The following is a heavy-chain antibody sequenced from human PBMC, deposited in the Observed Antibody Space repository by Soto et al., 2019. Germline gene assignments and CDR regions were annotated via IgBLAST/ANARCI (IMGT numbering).Heavy chain of an antibody. V-gene: IGHV4-39*07. CDR2: AYYSEST. D-gene: IGHD3-22*01. J-gene: IGHJ4*02. CDR3: ARIPKYYDSSGYSSYYFDY. Sequence: PSETLSLTCTVSGGSIRSSTYQLGWIRQPPGRGLEWIGSAYYSESTYYNPSFKSRVTISVDTSKNQFSLKLSSVTAADTAVYYCARIPKYYDSSGYSSYYFDYWGQGTLVTVSS. CDR1: GGSIRSSTYQ.